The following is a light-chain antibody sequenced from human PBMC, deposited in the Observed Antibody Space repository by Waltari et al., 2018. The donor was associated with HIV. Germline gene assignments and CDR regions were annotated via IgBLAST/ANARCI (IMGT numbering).Light chain of an antibody. CDR3: NSETSAGTYV. CDR1: SSDIGNPKY. CDR2: EVS. J-gene: IGLJ1*01. Sequence: QSALTQPASVPGSPGQSITISCVGTSSDIGNPKYVSWFQHHPGKAPKLIIFEVSNRPSVVSDRFSGPKSGNTASLTISGLQVEDEAEYYCNSETSAGTYVFGTGTKVTVL. V-gene: IGLV2-14*01.